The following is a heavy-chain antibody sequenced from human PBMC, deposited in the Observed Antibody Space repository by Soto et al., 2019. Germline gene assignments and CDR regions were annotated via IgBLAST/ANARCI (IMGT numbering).Heavy chain of an antibody. CDR1: GGSFSGFY. V-gene: IGHV4-34*01. Sequence: SETLSLTCAVSGGSFSGFYWTWIRQPPGEGLEWIGEINHSGTTNFNPSLRSRHTISLDSSKKHFPLKLTSMTAADAAVYYCARADRTLVTSYGLDVWGQGTTVTVSS. J-gene: IGHJ6*02. CDR2: INHSGTT. D-gene: IGHD2-21*02. CDR3: ARADRTLVTSYGLDV.